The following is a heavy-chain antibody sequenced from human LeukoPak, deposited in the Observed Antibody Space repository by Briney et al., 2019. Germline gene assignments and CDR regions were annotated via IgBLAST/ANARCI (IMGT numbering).Heavy chain of an antibody. D-gene: IGHD1-7*01. CDR1: GFTFSNYA. Sequence: GGSLRLSCAASGFTFSNYAMNWVRQAPGKGLEWVSVISRSGGTTYYADSVKGRFTISRDTSKNTLYLQMNSLRAEDTAVYYCARSATSITGTIEHYFDYWGQGTLVTVSS. CDR3: ARSATSITGTIEHYFDY. V-gene: IGHV3-23*01. CDR2: ISRSGGTT. J-gene: IGHJ4*02.